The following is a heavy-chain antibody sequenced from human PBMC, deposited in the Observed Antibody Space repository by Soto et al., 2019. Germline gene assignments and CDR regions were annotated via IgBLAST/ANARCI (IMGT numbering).Heavy chain of an antibody. D-gene: IGHD3-22*01. J-gene: IGHJ4*02. V-gene: IGHV3-30-3*01. CDR3: ARDVEYYYDSSGYYSF. Sequence: GGSLRLSCAASGFTFSSYAMHWVRQAPGKGLEWVAVISYDGSNKYYADSVKGRFTISRDNSKNTLYLQMNSLRAEDTAVYYCARDVEYYYDSSGYYSFWGQGTLVTVSS. CDR2: ISYDGSNK. CDR1: GFTFSSYA.